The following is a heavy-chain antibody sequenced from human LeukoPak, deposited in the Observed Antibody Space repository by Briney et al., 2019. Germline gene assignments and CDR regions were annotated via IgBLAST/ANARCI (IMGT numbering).Heavy chain of an antibody. V-gene: IGHV3-21*01. J-gene: IGHJ3*02. CDR1: GFTFSSYS. D-gene: IGHD3-10*01. CDR3: AAELWFGESNDAFDI. CDR2: ISSSSSYI. Sequence: GSLRLSCAASGFTFSSYSMNWVRQAPGKGLEWVSSISSSSSYIYYADSVKGRFTISRDNAKNSLYLQMNSLRAEDTAVYYCAAELWFGESNDAFDIWGQGTMVTVSS.